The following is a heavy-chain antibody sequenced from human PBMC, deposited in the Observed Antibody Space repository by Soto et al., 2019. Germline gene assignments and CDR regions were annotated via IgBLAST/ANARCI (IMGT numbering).Heavy chain of an antibody. V-gene: IGHV1-18*01. CDR1: GCTFTSYG. CDR2: IXAYNGXT. CDR3: AREDSGHSYFDY. Sequence: GXSVKVSCKASGCTFTSYGISWVRQAPGQGLEWMGWIXAYNGXTNYAQKLQGXXTMTTDTXXSTDYMELRSLRSEDTAVYYCAREDSGHSYFDYWGQGTLVTVSS. J-gene: IGHJ4*02. D-gene: IGHD6-19*01.